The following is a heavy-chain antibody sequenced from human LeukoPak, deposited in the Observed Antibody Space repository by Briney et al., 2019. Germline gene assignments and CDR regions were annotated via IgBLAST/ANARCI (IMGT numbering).Heavy chain of an antibody. CDR3: ASAIRYFDWLPSY. J-gene: IGHJ4*02. D-gene: IGHD3-9*01. CDR1: GGSFSGYY. CDR2: INHSGST. V-gene: IGHV4-34*01. Sequence: SETLSLTCAVYGGSFSGYYWSWIRQPPGKGLEWIGEINHSGSTNYNPSLKSRVTISVDTSKNQFSLKLSSVTAADTAVYYCASAIRYFDWLPSYWSQGTLVTVSS.